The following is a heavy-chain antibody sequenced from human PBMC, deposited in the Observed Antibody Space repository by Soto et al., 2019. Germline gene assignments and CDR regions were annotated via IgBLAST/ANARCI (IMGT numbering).Heavy chain of an antibody. CDR2: ILYDGSNK. Sequence: GGSLRLSCAASGFTFSNYGMHWVRQAPGKGLEWAAVILYDGSNKYYADSVKGRFTISRDNSKNTLYLQMNSLRVEDTAVYYCAREGGPGGQNEADYWGQGTLVTVSS. CDR1: GFTFSNYG. CDR3: AREGGPGGQNEADY. J-gene: IGHJ4*02. D-gene: IGHD1-1*01. V-gene: IGHV3-33*01.